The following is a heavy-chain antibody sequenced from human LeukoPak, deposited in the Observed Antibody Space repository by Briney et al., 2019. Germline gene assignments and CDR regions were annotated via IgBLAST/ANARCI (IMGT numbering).Heavy chain of an antibody. V-gene: IGHV3-21*01. Sequence: SGGSLRLSCAASGFTFSSYSMNWVRQAPGKGLEWASSISTSSTYIYYADSVKGRFTISRDNAKNSLYLQMNSLRAEDTAVYYCARDPPFIIGTTFFDYWGQGTLVTVSS. CDR1: GFTFSSYS. J-gene: IGHJ4*02. CDR2: ISTSSTYI. CDR3: ARDPPFIIGTTFFDY. D-gene: IGHD1-20*01.